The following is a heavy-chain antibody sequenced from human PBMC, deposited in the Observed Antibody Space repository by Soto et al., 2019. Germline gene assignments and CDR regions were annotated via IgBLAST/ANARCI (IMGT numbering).Heavy chain of an antibody. D-gene: IGHD1-26*01. CDR3: ATQEVGGSYVYTFDP. J-gene: IGHJ5*02. V-gene: IGHV4-39*02. Sequence: QLQLQESGPGLVKPSETLSLTCTVSGGSISSSSYYWGWIRQPPGKGLEWIGSIYYSGSTYYNPSLTSRVTISVDTSTIHFYLKLSSVTAADTAVYYCATQEVGGSYVYTFDPWGQGTLVTVSS. CDR1: GGSISSSSYY. CDR2: IYYSGST.